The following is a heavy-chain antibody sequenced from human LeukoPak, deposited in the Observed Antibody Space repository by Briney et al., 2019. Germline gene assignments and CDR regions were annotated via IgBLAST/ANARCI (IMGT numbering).Heavy chain of an antibody. CDR3: ARVDYDILTGYYIYAFDI. J-gene: IGHJ3*02. CDR2: ISGGVGNT. V-gene: IGHV3-23*01. CDR1: GFTFSSYA. Sequence: HPGGSLRLSCAASGFTFSSYAMYWVRQAPGKGLEWVSTISGGVGNTYYADSVKGRFTISRDNAKNSLYLQMNSLRAEDTAVYYCARVDYDILTGYYIYAFDIWGQGTMVTVSS. D-gene: IGHD3-9*01.